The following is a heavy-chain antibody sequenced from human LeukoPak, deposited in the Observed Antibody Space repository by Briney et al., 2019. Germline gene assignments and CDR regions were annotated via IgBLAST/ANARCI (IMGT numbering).Heavy chain of an antibody. CDR3: ARVKYDYVWGSYRNYNWFDP. CDR1: GFTFSSYW. V-gene: IGHV3-7*01. J-gene: IGHJ5*02. Sequence: GESLRLSCAASGFTFSSYWMSWVRQAPGKGLEWVANIKQDGSEKYYVDSVKGRFTISRDNAKNSLYLQMNSLRAEDTAVYYCARVKYDYVWGSYRNYNWFDPWGQGTLVTVSS. D-gene: IGHD3-16*02. CDR2: IKQDGSEK.